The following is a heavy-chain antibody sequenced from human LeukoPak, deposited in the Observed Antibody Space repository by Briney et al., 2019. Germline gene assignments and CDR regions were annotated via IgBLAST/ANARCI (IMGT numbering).Heavy chain of an antibody. CDR2: IIPIFGTA. Sequence: SVKVSCKASGGTFSSYAISWVRQAPGQGLEWMGGIIPIFGTANYAQKFQGRVTITADESTSTAYMELSSLRSEDTAVYYCARAARWLQLRYYFDYWGQGTLVTVSS. D-gene: IGHD5-24*01. V-gene: IGHV1-69*01. J-gene: IGHJ4*02. CDR3: ARAARWLQLRYYFDY. CDR1: GGTFSSYA.